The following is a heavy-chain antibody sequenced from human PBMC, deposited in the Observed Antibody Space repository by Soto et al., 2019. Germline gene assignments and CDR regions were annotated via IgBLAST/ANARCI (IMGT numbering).Heavy chain of an antibody. CDR1: GYTLTELS. V-gene: IGHV1-24*01. CDR3: ATTKDCSGGSCYLGGSFDI. Sequence: ASVKVSCKVSGYTLTELSMHWVRQAPGKGLEWMGGFDPEDGETIYAQKFQGRVTMTEDTSTDTAYMELSSLRSEDTAVYYCATTKDCSGGSCYLGGSFDIWGQGTMVTVSS. D-gene: IGHD2-15*01. J-gene: IGHJ3*02. CDR2: FDPEDGET.